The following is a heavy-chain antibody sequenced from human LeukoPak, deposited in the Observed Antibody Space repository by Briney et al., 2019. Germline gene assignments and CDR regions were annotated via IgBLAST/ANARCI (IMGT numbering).Heavy chain of an antibody. CDR3: ARGYYDSSGYYYWFDP. J-gene: IGHJ5*02. CDR1: GYTFTSYY. D-gene: IGHD3-22*01. Sequence: ASVKVSRKASGYTFTSYYMHWVRQAPGQGLEWMRIINPSGGSTSYEQKFQGRVTMTRDTSISTAYMELSRLRSDDTAVYYCARGYYDSSGYYYWFDPWGQGTLVTVSS. V-gene: IGHV1-46*01. CDR2: INPSGGST.